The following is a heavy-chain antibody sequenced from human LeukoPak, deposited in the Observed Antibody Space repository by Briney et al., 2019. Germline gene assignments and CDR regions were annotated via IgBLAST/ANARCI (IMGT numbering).Heavy chain of an antibody. D-gene: IGHD4-17*01. J-gene: IGHJ4*02. CDR1: GGSISSYY. CDR3: ARRTVSSYYFDY. CDR2: IYYSGST. Sequence: SETLSLTCTVSGGSISSYYWSWIRQPPGKGLEWIGYIYYSGSTNYNPSLKSRVTISVDTSKNQFSLKLSSVTAADTAVYYCARRTVSSYYFDYWGQGTLVTVSS. V-gene: IGHV4-59*08.